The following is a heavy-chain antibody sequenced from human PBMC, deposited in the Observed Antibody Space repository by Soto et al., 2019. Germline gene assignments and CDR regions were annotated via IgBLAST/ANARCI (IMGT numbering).Heavy chain of an antibody. CDR3: ASRYAPSEFDH. J-gene: IGHJ4*02. CDR2: IYYSGST. D-gene: IGHD2-2*01. V-gene: IGHV4-31*03. Sequence: SETLSLTCTVSGGSISSGGYYWSWIRQHPGKGLEWIGYIYYSGSTYYNPSLKSRVTISVDTSKNEFSLKVTSVTAADTGAYFCASRYAPSEFDHWGQGSLVTVSS. CDR1: GGSISSGGYY.